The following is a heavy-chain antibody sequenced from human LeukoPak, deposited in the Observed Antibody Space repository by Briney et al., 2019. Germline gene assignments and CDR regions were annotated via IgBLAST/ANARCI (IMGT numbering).Heavy chain of an antibody. D-gene: IGHD6-19*01. J-gene: IGHJ4*02. CDR1: GYTFTSYG. V-gene: IGHV1-8*01. CDR3: ARVRAVAGRTLGY. Sequence: ASVKVSCKASGYTFTSYGINWVRQATGQGHEWMGWMNPNSGNTGYAQQFQGRVTMTRNTSISTAYMELSSLRSEDTAVYYCARVRAVAGRTLGYWGQGTLVTVSS. CDR2: MNPNSGNT.